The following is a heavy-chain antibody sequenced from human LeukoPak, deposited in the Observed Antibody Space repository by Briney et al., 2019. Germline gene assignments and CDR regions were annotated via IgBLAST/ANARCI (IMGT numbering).Heavy chain of an antibody. CDR2: ISYDGSKK. D-gene: IGHD4-17*01. J-gene: IGHJ6*03. CDR1: GFTFSSFA. CDR3: ARDQSYGDYLFSYMDV. Sequence: GGSLRLSCAASGFTFSSFALHWVRQAPGKGPECVAAISYDGSKKYYADSVKGRFTISRDNAKNTLYLQMNSLRTEDTAVYYCARDQSYGDYLFSYMDVWGKGTTVTVSS. V-gene: IGHV3-30-3*01.